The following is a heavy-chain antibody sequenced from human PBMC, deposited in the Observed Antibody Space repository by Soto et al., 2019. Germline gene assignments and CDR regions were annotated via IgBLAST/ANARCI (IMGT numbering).Heavy chain of an antibody. Sequence: GGSLRLSCAASEFTFSSYSMNWFPQAPGKGLERVSYISSSSSTIYYADSVKGRFTTSSDNAKNSLYLQMNSLRDEDTAVYYCARLLGPATVRYYGMDVWGQGTTVTVSS. V-gene: IGHV3-48*02. CDR1: EFTFSSYS. D-gene: IGHD3-10*01. CDR2: ISSSSSTI. J-gene: IGHJ6*02. CDR3: ARLLGPATVRYYGMDV.